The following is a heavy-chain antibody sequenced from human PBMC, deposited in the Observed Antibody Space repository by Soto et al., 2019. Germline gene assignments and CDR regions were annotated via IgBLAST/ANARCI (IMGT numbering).Heavy chain of an antibody. CDR3: AREGNFWSGSGYYYYYGMDV. CDR2: IIPIFGTA. V-gene: IGHV1-69*13. D-gene: IGHD3-3*01. Sequence: SVKVSCMASGGTFSSYAIRWVRQAPGQGLEWMGGIIPIFGTANYAQKFQGRVTITADESTSTAYMELSSLRSEDTAVYHCAREGNFWSGSGYYYYYGMDVWGQGTTVTVSS. J-gene: IGHJ6*02. CDR1: GGTFSSYA.